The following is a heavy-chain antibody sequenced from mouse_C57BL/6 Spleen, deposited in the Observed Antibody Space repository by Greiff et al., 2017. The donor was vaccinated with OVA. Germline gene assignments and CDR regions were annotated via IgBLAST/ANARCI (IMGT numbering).Heavy chain of an antibody. CDR1: GYTFTSYW. V-gene: IGHV1-52*01. CDR2: IDPSDSET. CDR3: ARLAPNWYFDV. Sequence: QVQLQQPGAELVRPGSSVQLSCKASGYTFTSYWMHWVKQRPIQGLEWIGNIDPSDSETHYNQKFKDKATLTVDKSSSTAYMQLSSLTSEDSAVYYCARLAPNWYFDVWGTGTTVTVSS. J-gene: IGHJ1*03.